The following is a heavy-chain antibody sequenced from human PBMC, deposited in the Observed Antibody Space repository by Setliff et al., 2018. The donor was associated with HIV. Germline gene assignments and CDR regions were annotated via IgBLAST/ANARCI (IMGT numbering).Heavy chain of an antibody. Sequence: PSETLSLTCTVSGGSISSGGYYWSWLRQPAGKGLEWIGHIYTSGNSRYTNYNSSLESRVAISLDTSSNQFSLKLSSVTAADTAVYHCAREREAWSAYDSWGQGTLVTVSS. J-gene: IGHJ5*02. D-gene: IGHD3-3*01. CDR2: IYTSGNSRYT. CDR1: GGSISSGGYY. V-gene: IGHV4-61*09. CDR3: AREREAWSAYDS.